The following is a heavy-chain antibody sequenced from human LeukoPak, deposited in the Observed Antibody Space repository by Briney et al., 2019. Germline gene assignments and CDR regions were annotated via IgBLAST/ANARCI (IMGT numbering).Heavy chain of an antibody. CDR3: ARERGYGGYKWFDP. V-gene: IGHV3-21*01. J-gene: IGHJ5*02. D-gene: IGHD5-12*01. CDR2: ISSSSDYI. CDR1: GFTLSSYR. Sequence: GGSLRLSCAASGFTLSSYRMNWVRQAPGKGLEWVSCISSSSDYIYYADSAKGRFTISRDNAKNSLYLQMNSLRAEDTAVYYCARERGYGGYKWFDPWGQGTLVTVS.